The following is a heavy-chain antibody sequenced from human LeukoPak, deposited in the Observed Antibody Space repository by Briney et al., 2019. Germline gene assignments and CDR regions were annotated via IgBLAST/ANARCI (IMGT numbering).Heavy chain of an antibody. D-gene: IGHD2-2*01. CDR3: AIIDCSSTSCSLDDAFDI. CDR1: GYTFTGYY. Sequence: ASVKVSCKASGYTFTGYYMHWVRQAPGQGLEWMGWINPNSGGTNYAQKFQGRVTMTRDTSISTVYMELSSLRSEDAAVYYCAIIDCSSTSCSLDDAFDIWGQGTMVTVSS. CDR2: INPNSGGT. V-gene: IGHV1-2*02. J-gene: IGHJ3*02.